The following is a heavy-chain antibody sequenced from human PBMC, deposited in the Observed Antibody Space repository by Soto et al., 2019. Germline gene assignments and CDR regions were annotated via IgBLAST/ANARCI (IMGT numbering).Heavy chain of an antibody. CDR1: GGSINSGNHY. CDR3: ARLSITSNGGWFDP. J-gene: IGHJ5*02. Sequence: QVQLQESGPGLVKPSQTLSLTCTVSGGSINSGNHYWNWIRQHPGKGLEWIGYISYSGSTSYNPSLRSRVTIPVDTSKNQFSLKLSSVTAADTAVFYCARLSITSNGGWFDPWGQGTLVTVSS. D-gene: IGHD1-20*01. CDR2: ISYSGST. V-gene: IGHV4-31*03.